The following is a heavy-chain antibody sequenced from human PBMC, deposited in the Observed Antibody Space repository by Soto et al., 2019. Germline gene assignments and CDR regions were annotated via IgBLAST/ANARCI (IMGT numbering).Heavy chain of an antibody. CDR3: ARMTLPTDYYYYYGMDV. J-gene: IGHJ6*02. Sequence: PGESLKISCKGSGYSFTSYWIGWVRQMPGKGLEWMGIIYPGDSDTRYSPSFQGQVTISADKSISTAYLQWSSLKASDTAMYYCARMTLPTDYYYYYGMDVWGQGTTVTVSS. CDR2: IYPGDSDT. D-gene: IGHD2-21*02. CDR1: GYSFTSYW. V-gene: IGHV5-51*01.